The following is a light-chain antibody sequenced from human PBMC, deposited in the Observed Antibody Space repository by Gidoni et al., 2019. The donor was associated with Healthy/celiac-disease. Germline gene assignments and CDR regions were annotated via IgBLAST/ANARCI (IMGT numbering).Light chain of an antibody. V-gene: IGKV3-11*01. CDR2: DAS. CDR1: QSVSSY. Sequence: EIALTQSPATLSLPPAERATLSSRASQSVSSYLAWYQQKPGQAPRLLIYDASNRTTGIPARFSGSGSGTDFTLTISSLEPEDFAVYYCQQRSKWPQTFGQGTRLEIK. J-gene: IGKJ5*01. CDR3: QQRSKWPQT.